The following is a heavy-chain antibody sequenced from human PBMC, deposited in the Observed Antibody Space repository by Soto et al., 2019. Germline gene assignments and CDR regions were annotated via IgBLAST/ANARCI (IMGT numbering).Heavy chain of an antibody. Sequence: EVQLLESGGGLVQPGGSLRLSCAASGFTFSTFDTTWVRQAPGKGLEWVSLIRGVAGSTHYPDSVKGRFTISKDTSNNVLYLEMNNLRADDTAVYFCVKGAWLDYWGQGNMVTVSS. CDR2: IRGVAGST. V-gene: IGHV3-23*01. J-gene: IGHJ4*02. CDR1: GFTFSTFD. CDR3: VKGAWLDY.